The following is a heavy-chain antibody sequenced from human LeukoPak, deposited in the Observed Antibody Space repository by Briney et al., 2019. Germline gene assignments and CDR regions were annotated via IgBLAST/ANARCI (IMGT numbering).Heavy chain of an antibody. CDR2: INPNSGGT. CDR1: GYTFTGYY. J-gene: IGHJ3*02. CDR3: ARDAGALDI. V-gene: IGHV1-2*06. Sequence: ASVKVSCKASGYTFTGYYMHWVRQAPGQGLEWMGRINPNSGGTNHAQKFRGRVTMARDTSITTAYMELSRLRSDDTAVYYCARDAGALDIWGQGTMVTVSS.